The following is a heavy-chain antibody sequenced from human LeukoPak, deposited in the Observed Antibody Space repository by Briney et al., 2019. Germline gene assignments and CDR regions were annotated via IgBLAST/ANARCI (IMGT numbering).Heavy chain of an antibody. CDR3: ARPYQYESSGHIY. J-gene: IGHJ4*02. Sequence: PGGSLRLSCAASGFTFGYHWMSWIRQAPGKGLEWVANIKQVGSEKYYVESVKGRFTISRDNAKNSVYLQMNNLRVDDTAVYYCARPYQYESSGHIYWGQGTLVSVSS. V-gene: IGHV3-7*01. CDR2: IKQVGSEK. D-gene: IGHD3-22*01. CDR1: GFTFGYHW.